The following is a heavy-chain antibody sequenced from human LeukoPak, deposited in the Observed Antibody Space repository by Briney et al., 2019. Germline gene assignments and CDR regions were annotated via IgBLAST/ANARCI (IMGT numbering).Heavy chain of an antibody. CDR1: GGSIGSGGYS. D-gene: IGHD5-18*01. V-gene: IGHV4-30-2*01. Sequence: SQTLSLTCAVSGGSIGSGGYSWSWIRQPPGKGLEWIGYIYHSGSTYYNPSLKSRVTISVDRSKNQFSLKLSSVTAADTAVYYCASRQHYYYYGMDVWGQGTTVTVSS. J-gene: IGHJ6*02. CDR3: ASRQHYYYYGMDV. CDR2: IYHSGST.